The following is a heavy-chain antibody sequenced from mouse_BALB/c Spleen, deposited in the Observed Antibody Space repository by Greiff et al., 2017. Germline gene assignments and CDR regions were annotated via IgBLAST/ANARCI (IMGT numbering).Heavy chain of an antibody. CDR3: ARQGYGKWFAY. V-gene: IGHV3-2*02. CDR2: ISYSGST. D-gene: IGHD2-10*02. CDR1: GYSITSDYA. J-gene: IGHJ3*01. Sequence: DVKLQESGPGLVKPSQSLSLTCTVTGYSITSDYAWNWIRQFPGNKLEWMGYISYSGSTSYNPSLKSRISITRDTSKNQFFLQLNSVTTEDTATYYCARQGYGKWFAYWGQGTLVTVSA.